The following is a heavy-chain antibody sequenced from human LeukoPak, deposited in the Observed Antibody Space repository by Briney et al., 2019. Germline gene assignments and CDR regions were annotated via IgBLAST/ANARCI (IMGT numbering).Heavy chain of an antibody. D-gene: IGHD2-2*01. V-gene: IGHV3-7*05. CDR2: INQDGSET. CDR3: ARGALLKYQLAIDY. J-gene: IGHJ4*02. Sequence: PGGSLRLSCAASGFTFSSYWMTWVRQAPGKGLEWVANINQDGSETYYVDSVKGRFTISRDNAESSLYLQMNSLRAEDTAVYYCARGALLKYQLAIDYWGLGTLVTVSS. CDR1: GFTFSSYW.